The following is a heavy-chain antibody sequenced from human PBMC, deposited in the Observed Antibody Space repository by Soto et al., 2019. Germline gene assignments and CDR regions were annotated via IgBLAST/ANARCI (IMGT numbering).Heavy chain of an antibody. V-gene: IGHV1-18*01. Sequence: ASVKVSCKASGYTFTSYGISWVRQAPGQGLEWMGWISAYNGNTNYAQKLQGRVTMTTDTSTSTAYMELRSLRSDGTAVYYCARDPDIVVVVAANNWFDPWGQGTLVTVSS. J-gene: IGHJ5*02. CDR1: GYTFTSYG. CDR2: ISAYNGNT. CDR3: ARDPDIVVVVAANNWFDP. D-gene: IGHD2-15*01.